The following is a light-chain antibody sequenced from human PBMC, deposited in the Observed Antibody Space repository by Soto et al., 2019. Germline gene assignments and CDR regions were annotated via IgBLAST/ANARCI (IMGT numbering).Light chain of an antibody. J-gene: IGLJ1*01. Sequence: QSFLAQPACVSVSPGQSITISGTGTSSDFGNYNLVSWYQQHPGKVPKLILFEVNKRPSGVSGRFSGSKSGNTASLTISGLQAEDEADYYCCSFTSSNTHVFGTGTKVTVL. CDR3: CSFTSSNTHV. V-gene: IGLV2-23*02. CDR2: EVN. CDR1: SSDFGNYNL.